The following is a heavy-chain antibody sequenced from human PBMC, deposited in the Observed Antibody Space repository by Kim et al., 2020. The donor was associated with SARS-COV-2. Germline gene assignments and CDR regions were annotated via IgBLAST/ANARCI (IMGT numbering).Heavy chain of an antibody. V-gene: IGHV4-34*01. CDR3: ARGRIGTDYYGSGNNWFDP. D-gene: IGHD3-10*01. CDR1: GGSFSGYY. CDR2: INHSGST. J-gene: IGHJ5*02. Sequence: SETLSLTCAVYGGSFSGYYWSWIRQPPGKGLEWIGEINHSGSTNYNPSLKSRVTISVDTSKNQFSLKLSSVTAADTAVYYCARGRIGTDYYGSGNNWFDPWGQGTLVTVSS.